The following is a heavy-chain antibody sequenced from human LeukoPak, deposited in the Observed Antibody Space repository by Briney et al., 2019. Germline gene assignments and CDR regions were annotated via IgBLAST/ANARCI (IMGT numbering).Heavy chain of an antibody. CDR1: GFSFSSYS. Sequence: KTGGSLRLSCAASGFSFSSYSMNWVRQAPGKGLEWVSSISTSSSYIYYADSVKGRFTISRDNAKNSLYLQMNSLRAEDTAVYYCARDQYGSGIVMGIFDAFDIWGQGTMVTVSS. V-gene: IGHV3-21*01. D-gene: IGHD3-10*01. J-gene: IGHJ3*02. CDR2: ISTSSSYI. CDR3: ARDQYGSGIVMGIFDAFDI.